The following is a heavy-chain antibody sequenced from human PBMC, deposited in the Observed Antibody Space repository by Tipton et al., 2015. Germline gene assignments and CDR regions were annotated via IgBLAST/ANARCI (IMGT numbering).Heavy chain of an antibody. CDR3: ARGEDGESSYYYYYGMDV. V-gene: IGHV4-39*07. D-gene: IGHD4-17*01. CDR1: GGSISASSSYY. Sequence: GLVKPSETLSLTCTVSGGSISASSSYYWDWIRQSPGKGLEWIGSMYYSGSTNYNPSLKSRVTISVDTSKNQFSLKLSSVTAADTAVYYCARGEDGESSYYYYYGMDVWGQGTTVTVSS. J-gene: IGHJ6*02. CDR2: MYYSGST.